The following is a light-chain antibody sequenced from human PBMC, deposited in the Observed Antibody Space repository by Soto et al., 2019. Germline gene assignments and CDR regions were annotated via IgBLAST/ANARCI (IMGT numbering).Light chain of an antibody. Sequence: EIVMTQYPATLSVYPGDRATLSCRSSQSVRSYLAWYQQKPGQSPRLLISGASTRATTFPARFSGSGSGTEFTLTISNLQSEDFAVYYCQQYNNCPYTFGQGTKLEIK. CDR3: QQYNNCPYT. V-gene: IGKV3-15*01. CDR1: QSVRSY. J-gene: IGKJ2*01. CDR2: GAS.